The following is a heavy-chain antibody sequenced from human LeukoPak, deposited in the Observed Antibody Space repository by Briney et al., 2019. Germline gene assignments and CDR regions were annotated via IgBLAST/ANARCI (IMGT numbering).Heavy chain of an antibody. V-gene: IGHV5-51*01. CDR2: IYPGDSDI. Sequence: GESLKISCQASGYIFSTYWLGWVRQMPGKGLEWVGIIYPGDSDIRYSPSFQGQVIISADTSISTVYLQWSSLKASDTATYYCARRSYMDVWGKGTTVTVSS. CDR1: GYIFSTYW. J-gene: IGHJ6*03. CDR3: ARRSYMDV.